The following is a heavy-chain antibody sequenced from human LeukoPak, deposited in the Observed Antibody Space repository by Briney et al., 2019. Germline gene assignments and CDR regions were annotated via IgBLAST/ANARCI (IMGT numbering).Heavy chain of an antibody. V-gene: IGHV3-7*04. CDR1: GFTFSGFW. Sequence: GGSLRLACAASGFTFSGFWMSWVRQAPGKGLEWVATIKQDGSEKYCVASVKGRFTISRDNSKNSLYLQMNGLRAEDTAVYYCARLEGYCSGGSCYSAFDYWGQGTLVTVSS. CDR2: IKQDGSEK. J-gene: IGHJ4*02. D-gene: IGHD2-15*01. CDR3: ARLEGYCSGGSCYSAFDY.